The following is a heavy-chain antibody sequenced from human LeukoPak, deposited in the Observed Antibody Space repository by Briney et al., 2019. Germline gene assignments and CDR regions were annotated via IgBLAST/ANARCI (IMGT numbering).Heavy chain of an antibody. V-gene: IGHV3-74*01. Sequence: GGSLRLSCAASGSYWMHWVRQAPGKGLVWVSHITSDGSWTGYADSVKGRFTISKDNAKNMVYLQMNNLRAEDTAVYYCVGFYETYWGRGTLVTVSS. CDR2: ITSDGSWT. J-gene: IGHJ4*02. CDR3: VGFYETY. D-gene: IGHD2/OR15-2a*01. CDR1: GSYW.